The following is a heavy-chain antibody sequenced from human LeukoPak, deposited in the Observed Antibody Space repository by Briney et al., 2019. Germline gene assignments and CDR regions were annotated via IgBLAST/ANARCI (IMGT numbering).Heavy chain of an antibody. D-gene: IGHD6-19*01. CDR2: ISYDGSNK. Sequence: GGSLRLSCAASGFTFSSYAMHWVRQAPGKGLEWVAVISYDGSNKYYADSVKGRFTISRDNSKNTLYLQMNSLRAEDTAVYYCANLGYSSGWYFHYWGQGTLVTVSS. CDR3: ANLGYSSGWYFHY. V-gene: IGHV3-30*04. J-gene: IGHJ4*02. CDR1: GFTFSSYA.